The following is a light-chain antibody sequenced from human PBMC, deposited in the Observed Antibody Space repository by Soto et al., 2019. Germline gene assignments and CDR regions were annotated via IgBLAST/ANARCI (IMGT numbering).Light chain of an antibody. CDR2: DVS. CDR1: SSDVGVYNY. Sequence: QSVLTQPRSVSGSPGQSVTISCTGTSSDVGVYNYVSWYQQYPGKAPKIMIYDVSKRPSGVPDRFSGSKSDNTASLTISGLQAEDEADYYCCPYAGSYTLVFGIGTKVTVL. CDR3: CPYAGSYTLV. V-gene: IGLV2-11*01. J-gene: IGLJ1*01.